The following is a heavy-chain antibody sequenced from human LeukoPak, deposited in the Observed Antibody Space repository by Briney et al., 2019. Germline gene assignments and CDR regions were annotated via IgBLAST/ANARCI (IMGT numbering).Heavy chain of an antibody. CDR3: ARGLPRYCSGGSCYRHTFDY. D-gene: IGHD2-15*01. Sequence: SQTLSLTCTVSGGSISSGDYYWSWIRQPPGKGLEWIGYIYYSGSTYYNLSLKSRVTISVDTSKNQFSLKLSSVTAADTAVYYCARGLPRYCSGGSCYRHTFDYWGQGTLVTVSS. CDR2: IYYSGST. V-gene: IGHV4-30-4*08. J-gene: IGHJ4*02. CDR1: GGSISSGDYY.